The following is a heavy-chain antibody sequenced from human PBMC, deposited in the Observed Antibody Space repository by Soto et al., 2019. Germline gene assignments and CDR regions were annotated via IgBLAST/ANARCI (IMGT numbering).Heavy chain of an antibody. J-gene: IGHJ5*01. CDR2: IYKSATT. CDR1: GDSISNLDYF. D-gene: IGHD7-27*01. Sequence: SETLSLTCSVSGDSISNLDYFWAWIRQPPGQALEYIGYIYKSATTYYNPSFESRVAISVDTSKTQFSLNVTSVTAADTAVYFCARGRYCLTGRCFPNWFDSWGQGALVTVSS. V-gene: IGHV4-30-4*01. CDR3: ARGRYCLTGRCFPNWFDS.